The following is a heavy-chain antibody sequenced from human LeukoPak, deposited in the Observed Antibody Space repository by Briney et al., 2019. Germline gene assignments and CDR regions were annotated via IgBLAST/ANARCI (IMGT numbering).Heavy chain of an antibody. CDR2: ISAYNGNT. CDR1: GYTCTSYG. J-gene: IGHJ5*02. CDR3: AGQWLVGRGNWFDP. V-gene: IGHV1-18*01. D-gene: IGHD6-19*01. Sequence: ASVKVSCKASGYTCTSYGISWVRQAPGQGLEWVGWISAYNGNTNYAQKLQGRVTMTTDTSTSTAYMELRSLRSDDTAVYYCAGQWLVGRGNWFDPWGQGTLVTVSS.